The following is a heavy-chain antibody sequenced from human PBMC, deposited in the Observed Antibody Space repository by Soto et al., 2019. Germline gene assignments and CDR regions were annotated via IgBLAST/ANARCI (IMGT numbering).Heavy chain of an antibody. D-gene: IGHD3-22*01. Sequence: GGSLRLSCAASGFTFSSYGMHWVRQAPGKGLEWVAVISYDGSDKYYADSVKGRFTISRDNSKNTLYLQMNSLRAEDTAVYYCAKDGRDYYDSSGYYWALRGAFDIWGQGTMVTVS. CDR2: ISYDGSDK. V-gene: IGHV3-30*18. CDR1: GFTFSSYG. J-gene: IGHJ3*02. CDR3: AKDGRDYYDSSGYYWALRGAFDI.